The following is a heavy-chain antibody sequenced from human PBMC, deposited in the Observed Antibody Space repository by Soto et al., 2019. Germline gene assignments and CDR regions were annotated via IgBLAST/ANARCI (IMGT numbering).Heavy chain of an antibody. CDR1: GYTFTSYG. CDR2: INPYNGNT. CDR3: ARDAAVGLFDY. J-gene: IGHJ4*02. V-gene: IGHV1-18*01. D-gene: IGHD1-26*01. Sequence: QVQLVQSGAEVKKPGASVKVSCKASGYTFTSYGISWVRQAPGQGLEWMGWINPYNGNTKYAQKLQGRVTMTTDTSPSTAYMERRSLRSDDTAVYYCARDAAVGLFDYWGQGTLVTVSS.